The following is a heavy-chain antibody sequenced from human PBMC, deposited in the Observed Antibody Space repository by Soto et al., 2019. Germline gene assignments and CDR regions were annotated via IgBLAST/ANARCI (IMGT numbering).Heavy chain of an antibody. CDR1: GFTFSSYA. V-gene: IGHV3-30-3*01. D-gene: IGHD2-15*01. CDR2: ISYDGSNK. Sequence: QVQLVESGGGVVQPGRSLRLSCAASGFTFSSYAMHWVRQAPGKGLEWVAVISYDGSNKYYADSVKGRFTISRDNSKNTLYLQMNSLRAEDTAVYYCARILSGGSFVSDYWGQGTLVTVSS. J-gene: IGHJ4*02. CDR3: ARILSGGSFVSDY.